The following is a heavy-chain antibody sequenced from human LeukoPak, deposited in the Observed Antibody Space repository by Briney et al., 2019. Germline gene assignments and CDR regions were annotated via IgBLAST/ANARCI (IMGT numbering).Heavy chain of an antibody. CDR1: GFTFSSYS. CDR2: ISSSSSYI. Sequence: KAGGSLRLSCAASGFTFSSYSMNWVRQAPGKGLEWVSSISSSSSYIYYADSVKGRFTISREDAKNYFFLQMNSLRAGDTAVYFCAALGDSIYWGQGTLVTVSS. J-gene: IGHJ4*02. V-gene: IGHV3-21*01. CDR3: AALGDSIY. D-gene: IGHD1-26*01.